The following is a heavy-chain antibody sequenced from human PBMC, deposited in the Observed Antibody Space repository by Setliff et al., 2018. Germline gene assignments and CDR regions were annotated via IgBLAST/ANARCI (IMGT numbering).Heavy chain of an antibody. CDR2: ISHSGST. V-gene: IGHV4-34*01. D-gene: IGHD3-22*01. CDR1: GGSFSTYF. CDR3: RVWVTMIEVDS. Sequence: SETLSLTCAVYGGSFSTYFWSWIRQPPGKGLEWIGEISHSGSTNYNPSLKSRVTMSVDTSKNQFSLNLNSVTAADTAVYYCRVWVTMIEVDSWAQGTLVTVSS. J-gene: IGHJ4*02.